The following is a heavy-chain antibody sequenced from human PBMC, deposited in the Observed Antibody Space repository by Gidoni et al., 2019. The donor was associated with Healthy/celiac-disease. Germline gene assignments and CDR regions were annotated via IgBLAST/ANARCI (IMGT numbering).Heavy chain of an antibody. V-gene: IGHV4-59*01. CDR1: GGSISSYY. D-gene: IGHD2-15*01. CDR3: ARWVVVAATSENDAFDI. J-gene: IGHJ3*02. Sequence: QVQLQESGPGLVKPSETLSLTCTVSGGSISSYYWSWIRQPPGKGLEWIGYIYYSGSTNYNPSLKSRVTISVDTSKNQFSLKLSSVTAADTAVYYCARWVVVAATSENDAFDIWGQGTNGHRLF. CDR2: IYYSGST.